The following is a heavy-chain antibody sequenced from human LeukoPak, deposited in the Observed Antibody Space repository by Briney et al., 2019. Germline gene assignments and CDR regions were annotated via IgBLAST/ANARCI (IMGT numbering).Heavy chain of an antibody. CDR3: TREGVY. J-gene: IGHJ4*02. CDR2: ISSSGST. D-gene: IGHD2-8*01. V-gene: IGHV4-4*07. CDR1: GGSISSYY. Sequence: PSETLSLTCTVSGGSISSYYWSWLRQPAGKGLEWIGRISSSGSTNYNPSLKSRVTMSVDTSKNQFSLKLNSVTAAGTAVYYCTREGVYWGQGTLVTVSS.